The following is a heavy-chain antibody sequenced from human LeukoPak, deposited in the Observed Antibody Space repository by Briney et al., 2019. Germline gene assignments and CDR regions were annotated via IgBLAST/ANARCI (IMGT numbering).Heavy chain of an antibody. J-gene: IGHJ5*02. Sequence: ASVKVSCKASGYTFTSYDINWVRQATGQGLEWMGSMNPNSGNTGCAQKFQGRVTMTRNTSISTAYMELSSLSSEDTAVYYCARGWKYYYDSSGYYWTFTHNWFDPWGQGTLVTVSS. CDR3: ARGWKYYYDSSGYYWTFTHNWFDP. CDR1: GYTFTSYD. V-gene: IGHV1-8*01. D-gene: IGHD3-22*01. CDR2: MNPNSGNT.